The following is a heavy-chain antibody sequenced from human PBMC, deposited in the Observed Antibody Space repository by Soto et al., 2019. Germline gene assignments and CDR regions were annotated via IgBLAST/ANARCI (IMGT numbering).Heavy chain of an antibody. CDR2: IYIGGST. V-gene: IGHV3-53*01. J-gene: IGHJ3*01. D-gene: IGHD3-22*01. CDR3: ATRPLLPGAP. Sequence: EVQLVESGGGLIQPGGSLRLSCAASGFTFSSNDMNWVRQAPGEGLEWVSLIYIGGSTYYADSVKGRFTISRDNSKNTLYLQMSSLRAEDTAVYYCATRPLLPGAPWGQGTMVTVSS. CDR1: GFTFSSND.